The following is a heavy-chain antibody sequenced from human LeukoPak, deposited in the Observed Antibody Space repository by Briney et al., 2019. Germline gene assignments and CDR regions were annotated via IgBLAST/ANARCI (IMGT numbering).Heavy chain of an antibody. CDR1: GGSISNSY. J-gene: IGHJ4*02. V-gene: IGHV4-59*08. D-gene: IGHD3-10*01. CDR3: AKLPYGSGSYRRHVDD. CDR2: IYNSGST. Sequence: SETLSLTCTVSGGSISNSYWSWIRQVPGKGLEWIGFIYNSGSTNYNPSLKSRVTISVDTSKNQFSLRLSSVTAATTAVYYCAKLPYGSGSYRRHVDDWGQGTPVTVSS.